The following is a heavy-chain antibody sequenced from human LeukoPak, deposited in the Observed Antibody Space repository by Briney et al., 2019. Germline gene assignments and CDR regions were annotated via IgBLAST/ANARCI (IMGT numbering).Heavy chain of an antibody. CDR2: IYSGGST. D-gene: IGHD5-24*01. J-gene: IGHJ4*02. CDR3: ARQGGDGYNFGPPGPDFDY. CDR1: EFSVGSNY. V-gene: IGHV3-66*04. Sequence: GGSLRLSCAASEFSVGSNYMTWVRQAPGKGLEWVSLIYSGGSTYYADSVKGRFTISRDNSKNTLDLQMNRLRAEDTAVYYCARQGGDGYNFGPPGPDFDYWGQGTLVTVSS.